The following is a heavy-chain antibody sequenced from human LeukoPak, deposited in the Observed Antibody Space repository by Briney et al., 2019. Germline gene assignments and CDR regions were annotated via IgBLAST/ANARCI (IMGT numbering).Heavy chain of an antibody. V-gene: IGHV1-69*05. J-gene: IGHJ4*02. Sequence: SVKVSCKASGGTFSSYAISWVRQAPGQGLEWMGGIIPSCGTANYAQKFRGRGTITTDESTSAAYMELSSMSSEDTAVYYCARWSAVAGWDYWGQGTLVTVSS. CDR1: GGTFSSYA. CDR2: IIPSCGTA. CDR3: ARWSAVAGWDY. D-gene: IGHD6-19*01.